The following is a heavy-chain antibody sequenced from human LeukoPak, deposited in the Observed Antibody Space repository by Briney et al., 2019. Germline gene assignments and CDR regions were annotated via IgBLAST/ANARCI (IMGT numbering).Heavy chain of an antibody. V-gene: IGHV3-33*01. CDR1: GFTFSSYG. CDR2: IWYDGSNK. CDR3: ARERGWLNDYNWFDP. J-gene: IGHJ5*02. D-gene: IGHD3-22*01. Sequence: GRSVRLSCAASGFTFSSYGMHWLRQAPGKGLEGVAVIWYDGSNKYYADSVKGRFIISRDNSKNTLYLQMNSLRAEDTAVYYCARERGWLNDYNWFDPWGQGTLVTVSS.